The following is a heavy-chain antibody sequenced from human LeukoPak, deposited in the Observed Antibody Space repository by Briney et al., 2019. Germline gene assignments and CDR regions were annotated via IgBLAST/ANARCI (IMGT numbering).Heavy chain of an antibody. CDR2: INAGNGNT. J-gene: IGHJ3*02. V-gene: IGHV1-3*01. CDR1: GYTFTSYA. Sequence: ASVKVSCKASGYTFTSYAMHWVRQAPGQRLEWMGWINAGNGNTKYSQKFQGRVTITRDTSASTAYMELSSLRSEDTAVYYCARVGYCSSTSCPHDAFDIWGQGTMVTVSS. D-gene: IGHD2-2*01. CDR3: ARVGYCSSTSCPHDAFDI.